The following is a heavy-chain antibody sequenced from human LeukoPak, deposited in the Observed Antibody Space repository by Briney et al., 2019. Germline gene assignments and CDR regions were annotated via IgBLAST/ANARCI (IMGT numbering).Heavy chain of an antibody. CDR1: GFTFSSYW. Sequence: GGSLRLSCAASGFTFSSYWMHWVRQAPGKGLVWVSFIRSDESNTRYADSVKGRFTISRDNVKNTLYLQMNSLRAEDTAMYYCARANYYGMDVWGQGTTVTVSS. CDR3: ARANYYGMDV. V-gene: IGHV3-74*01. J-gene: IGHJ6*02. CDR2: IRSDESNT.